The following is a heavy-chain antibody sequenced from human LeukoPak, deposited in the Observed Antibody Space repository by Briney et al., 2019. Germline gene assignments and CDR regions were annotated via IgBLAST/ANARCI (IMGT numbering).Heavy chain of an antibody. V-gene: IGHV1-2*04. D-gene: IGHD5-12*01. CDR2: LNPNSGGT. CDR1: GYTVTGYY. J-gene: IGHJ5*02. Sequence: ASVKVSCKASGYTVTGYYMHWVRQAPGQGLEWMGWLNPNSGGTNYAQKFQGWVTMTRDTSISTAYMELSRLRSDDTAVYYCARGGYSGYDSWFDPWGQGTLVTVSS. CDR3: ARGGYSGYDSWFDP.